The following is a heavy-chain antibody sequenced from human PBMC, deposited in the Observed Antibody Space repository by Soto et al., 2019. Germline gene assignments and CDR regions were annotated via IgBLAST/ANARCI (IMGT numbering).Heavy chain of an antibody. CDR3: AHSTYSGMYLGAYFDY. CDR1: GSSFSTSEVG. J-gene: IGHJ4*02. Sequence: QITLKESGPTLVKPTQTLTLTCTFSGSSFSTSEVGVGWIRQPPGKALEWLALIYWDDDTRYSPSLRSRLTITKDTSKNQVVLTMTNMDPVDTATYYCAHSTYSGMYLGAYFDYWGQGTLVTVS. V-gene: IGHV2-5*02. CDR2: IYWDDDT. D-gene: IGHD1-26*01.